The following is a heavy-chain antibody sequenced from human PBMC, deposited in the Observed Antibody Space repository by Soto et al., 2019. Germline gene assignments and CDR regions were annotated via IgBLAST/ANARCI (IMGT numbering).Heavy chain of an antibody. CDR3: ARGVHYDYIWGSYRNFYYYYMDV. Sequence: ASVKVSCKASGYTFTSYDINWVRQATGQGLEWMGWMNPNSGNTGYAQKFQGRVTMTRNTSISTAYMELSSLRSEDTAVYYCARGVHYDYIWGSYRNFYYYYMDVWGKGTTVTVS. D-gene: IGHD3-16*02. CDR1: GYTFTSYD. CDR2: MNPNSGNT. J-gene: IGHJ6*03. V-gene: IGHV1-8*01.